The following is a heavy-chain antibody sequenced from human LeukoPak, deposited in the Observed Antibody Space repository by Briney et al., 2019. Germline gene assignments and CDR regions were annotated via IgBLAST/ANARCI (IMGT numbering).Heavy chain of an antibody. CDR3: AKDHYGGNHYYYGMDV. CDR1: GFTFSNYA. J-gene: IGHJ6*02. D-gene: IGHD4/OR15-4a*01. CDR2: ISGSGSGT. V-gene: IGHV3-23*01. Sequence: RGSLRLSCAASGFTFSNYAMSCVRQAPGKGLEWVSAISGSGSGTNYAVFVKGRFTISRDNSKNTLHLQMNSLRAEDTAVYYCAKDHYGGNHYYYGMDVWGQGTTVTVSS.